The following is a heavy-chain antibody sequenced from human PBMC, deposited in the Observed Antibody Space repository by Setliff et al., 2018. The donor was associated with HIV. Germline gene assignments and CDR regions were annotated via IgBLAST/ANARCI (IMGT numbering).Heavy chain of an antibody. Sequence: ASVKVSCKASGYMILGYKMNWVRQAPGQGLEWIGRISPDNGVAEYAPKFQGRVRMTLDTSISTAYLEILRLTSGDAAVYYCARPRVFDSFDVWGQGTRVTVSS. CDR3: ARPRVFDSFDV. J-gene: IGHJ3*01. V-gene: IGHV1-2*06. CDR2: ISPDNGVA. CDR1: GYMILGYK.